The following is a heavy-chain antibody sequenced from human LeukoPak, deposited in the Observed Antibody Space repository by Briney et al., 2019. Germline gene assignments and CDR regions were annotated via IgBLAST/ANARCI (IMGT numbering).Heavy chain of an antibody. V-gene: IGHV5-51*01. CDR3: ARRGCNGGSCYGY. Sequence: GESLKISCKGSGYSFSNDWIGWVRQIPGKGLGWVGIIYPGDSDTKYSPSFQGQVTISADKSISTAYLQWSSLEASDTAMYYCARRGCNGGSCYGYWGQGTLVTVSS. J-gene: IGHJ4*02. CDR2: IYPGDSDT. CDR1: GYSFSNDW. D-gene: IGHD2-15*01.